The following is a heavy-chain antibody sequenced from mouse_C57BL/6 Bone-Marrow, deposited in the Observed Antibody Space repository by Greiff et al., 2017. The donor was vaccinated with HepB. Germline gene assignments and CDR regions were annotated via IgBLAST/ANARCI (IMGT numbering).Heavy chain of an antibody. V-gene: IGHV1-4*01. D-gene: IGHD1-2*01. CDR3: ASLITTDAMDY. CDR2: INPSSGYT. CDR1: GYTFTSYT. J-gene: IGHJ4*01. Sequence: QVQLQQSGAELARPGASVKMSCKASGYTFTSYTMHWVKQRPGQGLEWIGYINPSSGYTKYNQKFKDKATLTADKSSSTAYMQLSSLTSEDSAVYYCASLITTDAMDYWGQGTSVTVSS.